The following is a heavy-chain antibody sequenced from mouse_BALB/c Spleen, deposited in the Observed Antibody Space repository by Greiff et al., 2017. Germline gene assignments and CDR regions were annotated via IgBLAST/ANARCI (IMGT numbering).Heavy chain of an antibody. CDR3: ARAQLSLYYGNYGSAMDY. J-gene: IGHJ4*01. CDR1: GYTFSSYW. D-gene: IGHD2-1*01. Sequence: QVQLQQSGAELMKPGASVKISCKATGYTFSSYWIEWVKQRPGHGLEWIGEILPGSGSTNSNEKFKGKATFTADTSSNTAYMQLSSLTSEDSAVYYCARAQLSLYYGNYGSAMDYWGQGTSVTVSS. CDR2: ILPGSGST. V-gene: IGHV1-9*01.